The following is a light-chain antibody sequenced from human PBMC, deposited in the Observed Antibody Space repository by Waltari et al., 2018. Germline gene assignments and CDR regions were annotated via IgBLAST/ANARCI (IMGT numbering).Light chain of an antibody. Sequence: RVCRQKPGQAPFVGIYKDRERPSGIPERFSGTSSGTTVTLTVSGAQVDDEADYYCYSAADNSLVFGGGTKLTVL. J-gene: IGLJ2*01. V-gene: IGLV3-27*01. CDR3: YSAADNSLV. CDR2: KDR.